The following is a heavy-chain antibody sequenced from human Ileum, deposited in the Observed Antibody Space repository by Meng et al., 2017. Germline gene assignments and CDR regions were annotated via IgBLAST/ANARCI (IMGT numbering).Heavy chain of an antibody. CDR2: ISYSGST. J-gene: IGHJ2*01. D-gene: IGHD2-15*01. V-gene: IGHV4-59*08. Sequence: QVQLQESGPGLVKPSETLSLTCTVSGGSISSYYWSWIRQPPGKGLEWIGYISYSGSTYYNPSLKSRVTISVDTSKNQFSLKLSSVTAADTAVYYCATGGYCSGGGRNWYFDLWGRGTLVTVSS. CDR3: ATGGYCSGGGRNWYFDL. CDR1: GGSISSYY.